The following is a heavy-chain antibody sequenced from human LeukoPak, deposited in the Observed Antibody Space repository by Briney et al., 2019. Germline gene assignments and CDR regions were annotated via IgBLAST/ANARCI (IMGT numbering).Heavy chain of an antibody. CDR3: ARRLIAAASKFDP. J-gene: IGHJ5*02. V-gene: IGHV1-8*01. Sequence: ASVKVSCKASGYTFTSYDINWVRQATGQGPEWMGWMNPNSGNTGYAQKFQGRVTMTRNTSISTAYMELSSLRSEDTAVYYCARRLIAAASKFDPWGQGTLVTVSS. D-gene: IGHD6-13*01. CDR1: GYTFTSYD. CDR2: MNPNSGNT.